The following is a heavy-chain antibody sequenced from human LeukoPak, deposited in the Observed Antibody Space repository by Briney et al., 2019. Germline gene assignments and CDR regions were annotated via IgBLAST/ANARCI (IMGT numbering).Heavy chain of an antibody. V-gene: IGHV3-30*04. CDR1: GFTFSYYA. CDR2: ISYDGINK. J-gene: IGHJ5*02. D-gene: IGHD2-15*01. Sequence: PGGSLRLSCAASGFTFSYYAMHWVRQAPGKGLEWVAIISYDGINKYYADSVKGRFTISRDNSKNTLYLQMNSLRAEDTAVYYCARDLGFRGETGWFDPWGQGTLVTVSS. CDR3: ARDLGFRGETGWFDP.